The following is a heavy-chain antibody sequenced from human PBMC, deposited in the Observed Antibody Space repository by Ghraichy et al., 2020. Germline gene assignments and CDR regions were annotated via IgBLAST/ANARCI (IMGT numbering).Heavy chain of an antibody. Sequence: ASVKVSCKASGYTFTGYYMHWVRQAPGQGLEWMGRINPNSGGTNYAQKFQGRVTMTRDTSISTAYMELSRLRSDDTAVYYCAREGCSSTSCSKAADYWGQGTLVTVSS. CDR1: GYTFTGYY. CDR2: INPNSGGT. V-gene: IGHV1-2*06. J-gene: IGHJ4*02. D-gene: IGHD2-2*01. CDR3: AREGCSSTSCSKAADY.